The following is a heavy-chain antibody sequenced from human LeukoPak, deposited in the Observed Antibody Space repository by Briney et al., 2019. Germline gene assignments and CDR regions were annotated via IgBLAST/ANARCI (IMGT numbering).Heavy chain of an antibody. CDR3: ARVIGGYCSGGSCYSPDY. V-gene: IGHV3-48*04. D-gene: IGHD2-15*01. CDR2: ISSSSTI. J-gene: IGHJ4*02. CDR1: GFTFSSYS. Sequence: GGSLRLSCAASGFTFSSYSMNWVRQAPGKGLEWVSYISSSSTIYYADSVKGRFTISRDNAKNSLYLQMNSLRAEDTAVYYCARVIGGYCSGGSCYSPDYWGQGTLVTVSS.